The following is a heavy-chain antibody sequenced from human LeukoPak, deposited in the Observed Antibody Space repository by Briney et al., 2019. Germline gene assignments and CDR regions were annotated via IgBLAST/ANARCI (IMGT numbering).Heavy chain of an antibody. J-gene: IGHJ6*03. CDR1: VGTFTSYA. CDR3: ARGTAWYYYYYYMDV. CDR2: IIPIFGTA. Sequence: SVKVSCKSSVGTFTSYAISWVRQAPGQGGEWMGGIIPIFGTANYAQKFQGRVTITTDESTSTAYMELSSLRSEDTAVYYCARGTAWYYYYYYMDVWGKGTTVTVSS. V-gene: IGHV1-69*05.